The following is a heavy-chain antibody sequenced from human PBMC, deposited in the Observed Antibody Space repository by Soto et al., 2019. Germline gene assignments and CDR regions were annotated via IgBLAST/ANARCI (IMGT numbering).Heavy chain of an antibody. Sequence: PGGSLRLSCSASGFTFNTYSMNWVRQAPGKGLEWVSYIGTSSDTIYYADSVKGRFTISRDNAKNSLFLQMNSLRAEDTAVYYCARTTVTTTSYYYYYYYMDVWGKGTTVTVSS. V-gene: IGHV3-48*01. CDR1: GFTFNTYS. J-gene: IGHJ6*03. D-gene: IGHD4-4*01. CDR3: ARTTVTTTSYYYYYYYMDV. CDR2: IGTSSDTI.